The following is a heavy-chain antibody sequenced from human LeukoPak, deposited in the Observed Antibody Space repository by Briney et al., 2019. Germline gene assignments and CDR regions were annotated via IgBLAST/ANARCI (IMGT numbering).Heavy chain of an antibody. CDR1: GFTFSNAW. D-gene: IGHD3-22*01. CDR2: IKSKTDGGTT. J-gene: IGHJ4*02. V-gene: IGHV3-15*01. Sequence: GSLRLSCAASGFTFSNAWMSWVRQAPGKGLEWVGRIKSKTDGGTTDYAAPVKGRFTISRDDSKNTLYLQMNSLKTEDTAVYYCIGGYYDSSGYYTLGGYWGQGTLVTVSS. CDR3: IGGYYDSSGYYTLGGY.